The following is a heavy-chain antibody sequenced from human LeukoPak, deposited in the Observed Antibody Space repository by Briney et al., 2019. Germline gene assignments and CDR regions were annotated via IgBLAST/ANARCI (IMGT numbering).Heavy chain of an antibody. V-gene: IGHV4-39*07. CDR3: ASSHPRYSSGYDY. CDR2: IYYSGST. D-gene: IGHD6-19*01. J-gene: IGHJ4*02. CDR1: GGSISSSSYY. Sequence: SETLSLTCTVSGGSISSSSYYWGWIRQPPGKGLEWIGSIYYSGSTYYNPSLKSRVTISVDTSKNQFSLKLSSVTAADTAVYYCASSHPRYSSGYDYWGQGTLVTVSS.